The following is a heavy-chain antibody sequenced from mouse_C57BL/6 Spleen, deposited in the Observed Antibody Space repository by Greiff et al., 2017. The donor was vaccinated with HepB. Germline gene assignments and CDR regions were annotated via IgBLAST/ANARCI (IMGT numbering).Heavy chain of an antibody. CDR2: IYPGNSDT. CDR1: GYTFTSYW. Sequence: VQLQQSGTVLARPGASVKMSCKTSGYTFTSYWMHWVKHRPGQGLEWIGAIYPGNSDTSYNQKLKGKAKLTAVTSASTAYMELSSLTNEDSAVYYCTRYGDGYCYAMDYWGQGTSVTVSS. J-gene: IGHJ4*01. V-gene: IGHV1-5*01. D-gene: IGHD2-3*01. CDR3: TRYGDGYCYAMDY.